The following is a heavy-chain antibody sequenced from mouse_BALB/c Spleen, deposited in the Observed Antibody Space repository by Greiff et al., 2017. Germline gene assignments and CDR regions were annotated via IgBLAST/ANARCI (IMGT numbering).Heavy chain of an antibody. CDR1: GYTFTEYI. CDR3: ARHEDPGAWFAY. V-gene: IGHV1-62-2*01. CDR2: FYPGSGSI. J-gene: IGHJ3*01. Sequence: VQLQESGAGLVKPGASVKLSCKASGYTFTEYIIHWVKQRSGQGLEWIGWFYPGSGSIKYNEKFKDKATLTADKSSSTVYMELSRLTSEDSAVYFCARHEDPGAWFAYWGQGTLVTVSA.